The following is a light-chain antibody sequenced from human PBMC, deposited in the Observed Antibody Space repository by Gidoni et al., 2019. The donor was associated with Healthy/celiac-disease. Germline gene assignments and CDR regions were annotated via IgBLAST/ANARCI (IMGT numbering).Light chain of an antibody. V-gene: IGKV1-33*01. J-gene: IGKJ4*01. Sequence: DIQMTQSPSSLSASVGDRVTITCQASQDINNYLNWYQQKPGKAPKLLIYDASNFETGVPSRFSGSGFGTDFTFTISSLQPEDIATYYCQQYDNLPLTFGGXTRVEIK. CDR1: QDINNY. CDR3: QQYDNLPLT. CDR2: DAS.